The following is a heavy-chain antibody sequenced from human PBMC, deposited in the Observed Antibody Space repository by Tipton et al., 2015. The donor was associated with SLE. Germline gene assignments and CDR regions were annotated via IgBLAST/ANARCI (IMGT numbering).Heavy chain of an antibody. D-gene: IGHD3-3*01. CDR3: ARQVSIFGRFDY. CDR1: GDSISSGSFF. V-gene: IGHV4-61*09. CDR2: IYSSGTT. J-gene: IGHJ4*02. Sequence: TLSLTCSVSGDSISSGSFFWSWIRPPAGKGLEWLGHIYSSGTTSYNPSLQSRATISVDTSKNLFSFRLRSVTAADTAVYYCARQVSIFGRFDYWGQGTLVTVSS.